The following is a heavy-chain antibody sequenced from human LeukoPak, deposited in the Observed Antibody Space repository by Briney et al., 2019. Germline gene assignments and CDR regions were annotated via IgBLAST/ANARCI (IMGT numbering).Heavy chain of an antibody. J-gene: IGHJ4*02. V-gene: IGHV5-51*03. Sequence: KPGDSLKISCKRSGYSFTIYWIGWVRQMPGKGLEGMGIIYPGDSDTRYNPSFQGQVTISADKSISTDYLLWSSLRASDTAMYYCARGSSSSWRFYYFNYWGQGTLVTVSS. D-gene: IGHD6-13*01. CDR3: ARGSSSSWRFYYFNY. CDR2: IYPGDSDT. CDR1: GYSFTIYW.